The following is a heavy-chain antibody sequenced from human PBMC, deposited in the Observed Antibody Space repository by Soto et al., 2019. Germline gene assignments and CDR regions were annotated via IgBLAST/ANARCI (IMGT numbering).Heavy chain of an antibody. D-gene: IGHD2-2*01. Sequence: GGSLRLSCAASGFTVSSNYMSWVRQAPGKGLEWVSVIYSGGSTYYADSVKGRFTISRHNSKNTLYLQMNSLRAEDTAVYYCASTRYCSSTSCTDYWGQGTLVTVSS. J-gene: IGHJ4*02. CDR1: GFTVSSNY. CDR3: ASTRYCSSTSCTDY. V-gene: IGHV3-53*04. CDR2: IYSGGST.